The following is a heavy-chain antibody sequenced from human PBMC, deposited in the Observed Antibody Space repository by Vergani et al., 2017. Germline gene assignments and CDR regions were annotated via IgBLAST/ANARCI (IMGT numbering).Heavy chain of an antibody. Sequence: QVQLVESGGGVVQPGRSLRLSCAASGFTFSSYAMHWVRQAPGKGLEWVAVISYDGSKKYYADSVKGRFTISRDNSKNTLYLQMNSLRAEDTAVYYCARDLYSLVDTAMVVLEYWGQGTLVTVSS. V-gene: IGHV3-30-3*01. D-gene: IGHD5-18*01. CDR1: GFTFSSYA. J-gene: IGHJ4*02. CDR2: ISYDGSKK. CDR3: ARDLYSLVDTAMVVLEY.